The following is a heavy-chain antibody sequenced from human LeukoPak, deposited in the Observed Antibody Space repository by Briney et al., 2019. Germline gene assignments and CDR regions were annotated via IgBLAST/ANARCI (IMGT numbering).Heavy chain of an antibody. Sequence: SETLSLTCTVSSGPISTSNYYWRWVRQPPGKALEWIRNIFYSGSTYYRPPLKSRVTISLDPSRNQFSLKLSSVTAADTAVYYCARLLYGSGSYSNLFDPWGQGTLVTVSS. V-gene: IGHV4-39*01. CDR3: ARLLYGSGSYSNLFDP. D-gene: IGHD3-10*01. CDR2: IFYSGST. CDR1: SGPISTSNYY. J-gene: IGHJ5*02.